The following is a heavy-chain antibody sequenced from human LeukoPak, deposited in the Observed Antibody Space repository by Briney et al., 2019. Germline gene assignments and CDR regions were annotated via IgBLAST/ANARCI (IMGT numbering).Heavy chain of an antibody. CDR1: GFTFRNYW. CDR3: ASGVVFDF. CDR2: INQDGSER. V-gene: IGHV3-7*03. Sequence: GGSLRLSCEASGFTFRNYWMSWVRQAPEKGLECVASINQDGSERYYVDSVTGRFTISRDNSKNLVYLQMNTLRAEDTSIYYCASGVVFDFWGQGILVTVSS. J-gene: IGHJ4*02. D-gene: IGHD3-3*01.